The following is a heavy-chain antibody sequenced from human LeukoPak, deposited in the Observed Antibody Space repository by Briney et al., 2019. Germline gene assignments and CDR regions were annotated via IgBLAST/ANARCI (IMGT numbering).Heavy chain of an antibody. Sequence: GESLQISCKGSGYTFTNYWIGWVRQMPGKGLEYMGIIYPGDSDTRYSPSFQGQVTISVDKSISTAYLQWSSLKASDTAMYYCATRPLRSSGYYFDYWGQGTLVTVSS. CDR2: IYPGDSDT. V-gene: IGHV5-51*01. J-gene: IGHJ4*02. CDR3: ATRPLRSSGYYFDY. CDR1: GYTFTNYW. D-gene: IGHD3-22*01.